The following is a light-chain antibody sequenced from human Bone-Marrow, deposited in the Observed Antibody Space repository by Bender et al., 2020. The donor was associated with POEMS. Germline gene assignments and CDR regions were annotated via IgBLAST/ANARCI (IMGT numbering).Light chain of an antibody. CDR1: SSDVGYYNY. CDR3: CSYAGSNTLV. J-gene: IGLJ2*01. Sequence: QSALTQPASVSGSPGQSITISCTGTSSDVGYYNYVSWYQQHPGKAPKLLIYDVSDRPSGVSNRFSGSKSGNTASLTISGLQAEDEADYHCCSYAGSNTLVFGGGTKVTVL. CDR2: DVS. V-gene: IGLV2-14*01.